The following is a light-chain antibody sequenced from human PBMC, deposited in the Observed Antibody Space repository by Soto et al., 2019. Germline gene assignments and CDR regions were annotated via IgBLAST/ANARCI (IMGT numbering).Light chain of an antibody. CDR2: KAS. CDR3: QQSNSAPFT. J-gene: IGKJ3*01. V-gene: IGKV1-5*03. CDR1: QIISNW. Sequence: DIQMTQSPSTLSASVGDRVTITCRASQIISNWLAWYQQKPGKAPKVLIYKASSLETGVPSRFSGSGSGTEFTLTISSLQPDDFATYYCQQSNSAPFTFGPGTRVNIK.